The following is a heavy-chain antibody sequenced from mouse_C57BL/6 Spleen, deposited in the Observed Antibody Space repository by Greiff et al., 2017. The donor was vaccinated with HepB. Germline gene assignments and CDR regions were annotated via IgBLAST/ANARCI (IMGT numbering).Heavy chain of an antibody. Sequence: QVQLQQPGAELVKPGASVKLSCKASGYTFTSYWMQWVKQRPGQGLEWIGEIDPSDSYTNYNQKFKGKATLTVDTSSSTAYMQLSSLTSEDSAVYYCARLGYGSSYWFAYWGQGTLVTVSA. V-gene: IGHV1-50*01. CDR3: ARLGYGSSYWFAY. CDR2: IDPSDSYT. J-gene: IGHJ3*01. D-gene: IGHD1-1*01. CDR1: GYTFTSYW.